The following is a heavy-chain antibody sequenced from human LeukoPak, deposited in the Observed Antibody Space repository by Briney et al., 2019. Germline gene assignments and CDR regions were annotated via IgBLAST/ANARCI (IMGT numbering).Heavy chain of an antibody. Sequence: GESLKISCKGSGYSFTSYWIGWVRQMPGKGLEWMGIIYPGDSDTRYSPSFQGQVTISADKSISTAYLQWSSLKASDTAMYYYAREVPDCSSTSCYRGWFDPWGQGTLVTVSS. CDR3: AREVPDCSSTSCYRGWFDP. CDR2: IYPGDSDT. J-gene: IGHJ5*02. V-gene: IGHV5-51*01. D-gene: IGHD2-2*01. CDR1: GYSFTSYW.